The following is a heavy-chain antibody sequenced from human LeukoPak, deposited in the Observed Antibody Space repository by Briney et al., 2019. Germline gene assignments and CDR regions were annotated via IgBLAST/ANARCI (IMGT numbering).Heavy chain of an antibody. Sequence: SETLSLTCTVSGGSISNTNYYWGWIRQPPGKGLEWIGNVLYSGSTYCNPSLKSRVTIPIDTSKNQFSLRLSSVTAADTAVYYFARSLLLRYFDWFSWFDPWGQGTLVTVSS. CDR1: GGSISNTNYY. CDR2: VLYSGST. J-gene: IGHJ5*02. D-gene: IGHD3-9*01. V-gene: IGHV4-39*01. CDR3: ARSLLLRYFDWFSWFDP.